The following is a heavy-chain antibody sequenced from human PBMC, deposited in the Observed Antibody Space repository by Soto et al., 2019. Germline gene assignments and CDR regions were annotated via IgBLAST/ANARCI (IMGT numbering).Heavy chain of an antibody. CDR2: INAGNGNT. CDR3: ARDSGNWNDVNWFDP. J-gene: IGHJ5*02. D-gene: IGHD1-20*01. Sequence: GASVKVSCKASGYTFTSYAMHWVRQAPGQRLEWMGWINAGNGNTKYSQKFQGRVTITRDTSASTAYMELSSLRSEDTAVYYCARDSGNWNDVNWFDPWGQGTLVTVSS. CDR1: GYTFTSYA. V-gene: IGHV1-3*01.